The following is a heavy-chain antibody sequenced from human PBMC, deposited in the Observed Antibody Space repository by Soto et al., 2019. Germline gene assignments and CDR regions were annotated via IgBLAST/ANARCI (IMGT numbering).Heavy chain of an antibody. J-gene: IGHJ3*02. CDR1: GFTFSRYP. V-gene: IGHV3-30-3*01. Sequence: GGSLRLSCEASGFTFSRYPLHWVRQAPGKGLEWVAVISYDGSEKYPADSVKGRISISRDNSKNTLFMQMNSLRVEDAAVYYCAKEGGYCSGGSCRHDAFDIWGQGTMVTVSS. CDR3: AKEGGYCSGGSCRHDAFDI. CDR2: ISYDGSEK. D-gene: IGHD2-15*01.